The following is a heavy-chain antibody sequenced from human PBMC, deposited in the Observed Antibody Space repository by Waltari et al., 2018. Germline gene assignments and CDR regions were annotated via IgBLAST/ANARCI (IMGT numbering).Heavy chain of an antibody. CDR2: IYYTGSS. V-gene: IGHV4-30-4*08. CDR1: GGSISSGHYY. D-gene: IGHD5-12*01. J-gene: IGHJ3*02. Sequence: QVQLQESGPGLVKPSQTLSLTCTVSGGSISSGHYYWSWIRQPPGKALEWIGYIYYTGSSYYNPSLNSRVIISVDMSKSQFSLKVSSVTAADTALYYCVRSGYIYGANAFDIWGQGTMVTVSS. CDR3: VRSGYIYGANAFDI.